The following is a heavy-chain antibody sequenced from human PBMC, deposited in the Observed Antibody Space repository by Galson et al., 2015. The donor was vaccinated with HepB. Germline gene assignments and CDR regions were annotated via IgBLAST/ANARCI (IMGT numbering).Heavy chain of an antibody. J-gene: IGHJ4*02. CDR1: GYTFTSYY. CDR2: IKPSDGST. Sequence: SVKVSCKASGYTFTSYYMHWVRQAPGQGLEWMGIIKPSDGSTSDAQKFQGRVTMTRDTSTSTVYMELSSLRSDDTAVYYCARASSLVVVTTYDYWGQGTLVTVSS. V-gene: IGHV1-46*01. D-gene: IGHD3-22*01. CDR3: ARASSLVVVTTYDY.